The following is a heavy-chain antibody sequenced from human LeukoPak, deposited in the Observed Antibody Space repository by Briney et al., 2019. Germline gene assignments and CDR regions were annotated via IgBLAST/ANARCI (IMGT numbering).Heavy chain of an antibody. CDR1: GGSISSSTYY. CDR3: ARHGPTRKQWLVGYYFDY. V-gene: IGHV4-39*01. Sequence: SETLSLTCTVSGGSISSSTYYWGRIRQPPGKGLEWIGSYTGSTDYNPSLKSRVAISVDASKSQISLRLSSVTAADTAVYYCARHGPTRKQWLVGYYFDYWGQGTLVTVSS. J-gene: IGHJ4*02. D-gene: IGHD6-19*01. CDR2: YTGST.